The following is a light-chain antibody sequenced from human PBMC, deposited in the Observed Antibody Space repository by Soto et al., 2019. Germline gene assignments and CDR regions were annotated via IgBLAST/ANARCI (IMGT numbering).Light chain of an antibody. CDR2: DAS. J-gene: IGKJ4*02. V-gene: IGKV3-11*01. CDR3: QQRSNWPG. CDR1: QSVSSY. Sequence: EIVXXXXXXTLSLSPGERATLSCRASQSVSSYLAWYQQKPGQAPRLLIYDASNRATGIPARFSGSGSGTDFTLTISSQEPEDFAVYYCQQRSNWPGFGGGTKVEIK.